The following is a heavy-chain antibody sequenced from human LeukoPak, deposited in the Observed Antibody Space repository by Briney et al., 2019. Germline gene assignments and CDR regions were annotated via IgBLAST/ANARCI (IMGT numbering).Heavy chain of an antibody. V-gene: IGHV4-39*01. CDR2: VYYTGST. CDR1: GGPISSSTYS. J-gene: IGHJ4*02. D-gene: IGHD3-9*01. Sequence: SETLSLTCSVHGGPISSSTYSWGSIRQPPGKGLEWIGSVYYTGSTYYNPSLKSRITILLDTSKNQISLKLSSVSAADTAVYYCSRGSYDILAGYSTLGEYWGQGTLVTVSS. CDR3: SRGSYDILAGYSTLGEY.